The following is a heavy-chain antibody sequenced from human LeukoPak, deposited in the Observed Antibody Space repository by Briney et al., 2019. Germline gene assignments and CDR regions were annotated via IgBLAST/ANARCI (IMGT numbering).Heavy chain of an antibody. D-gene: IGHD1-14*01. CDR2: IYYSGST. Sequence: SETLSLTCTVSGGSISSGDYYWSWIRQPPGKGLEWIGYIYYSGSTYYNPSLKSRITISVDTSKNQFSLKLSSVTAADTAVYYSARRRLTQNFDYWGQGTLVTVSS. V-gene: IGHV4-30-4*01. CDR1: GGSISSGDYY. CDR3: ARRRLTQNFDY. J-gene: IGHJ4*02.